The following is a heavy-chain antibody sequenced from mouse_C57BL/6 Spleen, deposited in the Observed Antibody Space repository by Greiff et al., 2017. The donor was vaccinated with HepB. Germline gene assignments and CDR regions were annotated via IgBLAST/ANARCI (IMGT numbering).Heavy chain of an antibody. CDR2: IDPSDSST. CDR3: ARRYDYDGWYFDG. V-gene: IGHV1-50*01. CDR1: GYTFTSYW. D-gene: IGHD2-4*01. Sequence: QVQLQQPGAALVKPGASVTLSCKASGYTFTSYWMQWVKQRPGPGLEWIGEIDPSDSSTNSNQKFKGKATLTVDTSSGAAYMQLSSLTSEDSAVYYCARRYDYDGWYFDGWGTGTTVTVSS. J-gene: IGHJ1*03.